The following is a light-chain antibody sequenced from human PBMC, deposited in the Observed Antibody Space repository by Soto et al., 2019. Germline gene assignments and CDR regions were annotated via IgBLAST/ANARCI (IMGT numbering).Light chain of an antibody. Sequence: QSALTQPASVSGSPGQSITISCAGTSSDVGGNNHVSWYQQHPGKAPKLIIYGVTNRPSGVSNRFSGSKSGNTASLTISGLQTEDEADYYCNSFTGSRGYVFGTGTKVTVL. CDR2: GVT. J-gene: IGLJ1*01. CDR3: NSFTGSRGYV. V-gene: IGLV2-14*01. CDR1: SSDVGGNNH.